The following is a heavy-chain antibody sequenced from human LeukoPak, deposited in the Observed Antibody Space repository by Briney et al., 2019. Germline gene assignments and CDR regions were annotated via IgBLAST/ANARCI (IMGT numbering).Heavy chain of an antibody. V-gene: IGHV3-23*01. Sequence: PGRSLRLSCAASGFTFDDYAMHWVRQAPGKGLEWVSSISGSGDNTYYAESVKGRFTISRDNSKNTLFLQMNSLRAEDTAVFYCAKRSGYTTGWFFDFWGQGTLVTVSS. CDR1: GFTFDDYA. D-gene: IGHD6-19*01. J-gene: IGHJ4*02. CDR2: ISGSGDNT. CDR3: AKRSGYTTGWFFDF.